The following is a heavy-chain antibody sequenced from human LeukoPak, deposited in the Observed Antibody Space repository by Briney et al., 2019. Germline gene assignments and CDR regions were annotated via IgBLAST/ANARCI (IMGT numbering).Heavy chain of an antibody. J-gene: IGHJ6*03. V-gene: IGHV1-2*02. CDR1: GYTFTGYY. D-gene: IGHD2-21*01. CDR2: INPNSGGT. CDR3: ARGDAEGNYYYMDV. Sequence: GASVKVSCKASGYTFTGYYMHWVRQAPGQGLEWMGWINPNSGGTNYAQKFQGRVTITRNTSISTAYMELSSLRSEDTAVYYCARGDAEGNYYYMDVWGKGTTVTVSS.